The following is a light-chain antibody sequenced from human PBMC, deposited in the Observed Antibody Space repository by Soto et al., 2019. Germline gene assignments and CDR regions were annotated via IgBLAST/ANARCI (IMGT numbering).Light chain of an antibody. J-gene: IGLJ1*01. Sequence: QSALTQPASVSGSPGQSITIFCTGSSSDVGGYNFVPWYQQHPGKAPKLMIYEVSKRPSGVSNRFSGSKSGNTASLTISGLQAEDEADYYCTSYSTSNSYVFGAGTKLTVL. CDR1: SSDVGGYNF. CDR3: TSYSTSNSYV. V-gene: IGLV2-14*01. CDR2: EVS.